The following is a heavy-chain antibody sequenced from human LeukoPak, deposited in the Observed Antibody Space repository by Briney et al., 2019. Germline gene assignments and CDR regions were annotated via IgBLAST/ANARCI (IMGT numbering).Heavy chain of an antibody. V-gene: IGHV4-59*01. Sequence: SATLSLTCTVSDGSISSYYWSWIRQPPGKGLEWIGYIYYSGSTNYNPSLKSRVTISVDTSRNQFSLKLSSVTAADTAVYYCARSYLPYGSGSYVWFDPWGQGTLVTVSS. CDR3: ARSYLPYGSGSYVWFDP. D-gene: IGHD3-10*01. CDR1: DGSISSYY. CDR2: IYYSGST. J-gene: IGHJ5*02.